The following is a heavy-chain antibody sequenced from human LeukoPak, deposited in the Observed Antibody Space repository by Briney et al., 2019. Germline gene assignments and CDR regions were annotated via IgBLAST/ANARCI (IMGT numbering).Heavy chain of an antibody. CDR2: INSDGSST. CDR3: AVGSDCSS. J-gene: IGHJ5*02. V-gene: IGHV3-74*01. CDR1: GFTLSSYW. D-gene: IGHD2-21*02. Sequence: QPGGSLRLSCAASGFTLSSYWMHWVRQAPGKGLVWVSRINSDGSSTSYADSVKGRFTISRDNFKNTLYLQMSNLRAEDTAIYYCAVGSDCSSWGQGTLVTVSS.